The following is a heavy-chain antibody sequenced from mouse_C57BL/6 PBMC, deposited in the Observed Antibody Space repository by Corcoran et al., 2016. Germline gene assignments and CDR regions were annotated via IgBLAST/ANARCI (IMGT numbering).Heavy chain of an antibody. J-gene: IGHJ2*01. CDR3: ARWGMDYYYGPDY. Sequence: EVQLQQSGPELVKPGASVKISCKASGYTFTDYYMNWVKQSHGKSLEWIGDINPNNGGTSYNQKFKGKATLTVDKSSSTAYMELRSLTSEDSAVYYCARWGMDYYYGPDYWGQGTTLTVSS. V-gene: IGHV1-26*01. D-gene: IGHD1-1*01. CDR1: GYTFTDYY. CDR2: INPNNGGT.